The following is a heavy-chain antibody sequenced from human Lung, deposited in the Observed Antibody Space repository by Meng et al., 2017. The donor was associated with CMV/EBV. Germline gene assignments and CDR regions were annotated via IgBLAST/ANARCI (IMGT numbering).Heavy chain of an antibody. V-gene: IGHV3-53*01. CDR2: IYSGGST. D-gene: IGHD3/OR15-3a*01. CDR3: ARAGTGGPYWYFDL. J-gene: IGHJ2*01. Sequence: EVQLVESGGGLIQPGGSVRLSCAASGFTVSSNYMSWVRQAPGKGLEWVSVIYSGGSTYYADSVKGRFTISRDNSKNTLYLQMNSLRAEDTAVYYCARAGTGGPYWYFDLWGRGPLVTVSS. CDR1: GFTVSSNY.